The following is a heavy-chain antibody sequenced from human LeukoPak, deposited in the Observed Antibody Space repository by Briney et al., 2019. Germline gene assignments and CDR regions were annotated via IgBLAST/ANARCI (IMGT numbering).Heavy chain of an antibody. CDR2: ISYDGSNK. J-gene: IGHJ4*02. CDR3: ASEVPPKD. V-gene: IGHV3-30-3*01. Sequence: GGSLRLSCAASGFTFSSYAMHWVRQAPGKGLEWVAVISYDGSNKYYADSVKGRFTISRDNSKNTLYLQMNSLRAEDTAVYYCASEVPPKDWGQGTLVTVSS. CDR1: GFTFSSYA.